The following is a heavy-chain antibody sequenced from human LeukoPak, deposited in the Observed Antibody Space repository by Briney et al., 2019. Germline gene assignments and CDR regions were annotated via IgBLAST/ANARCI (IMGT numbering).Heavy chain of an antibody. J-gene: IGHJ4*02. CDR2: IYYSGST. CDR1: GGSISSSSYY. Sequence: KPSETLSLTCTVSGGSISSSSYYWGWIRQPPGKGLEWIGSIYYSGSTNYNPSLKSRVTISVDTSKNQFSLKLSSVTAADTAVYYCARDRPGYYFDYWGQGTLVTVSS. V-gene: IGHV4-39*07. D-gene: IGHD3-9*01. CDR3: ARDRPGYYFDY.